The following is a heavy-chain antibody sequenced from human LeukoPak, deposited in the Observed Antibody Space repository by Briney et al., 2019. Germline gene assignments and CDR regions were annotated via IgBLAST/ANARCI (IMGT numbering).Heavy chain of an antibody. J-gene: IGHJ4*02. CDR1: GFTFSNYA. V-gene: IGHV3-23*01. Sequence: PGGSLRLSCAASGFTFSNYALIWVRQAPERGLQWVSAITGSGAGTYYEDSVKGRFTISRDNSKNTLYLQMNSLRAEDTAVYYCAKDGTYLFDYWGQGTLVTVSS. CDR2: ITGSGAGT. D-gene: IGHD1-1*01. CDR3: AKDGTYLFDY.